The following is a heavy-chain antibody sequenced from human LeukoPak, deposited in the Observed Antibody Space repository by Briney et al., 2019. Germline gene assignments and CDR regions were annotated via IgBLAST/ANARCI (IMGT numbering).Heavy chain of an antibody. CDR2: ISAYNGNT. J-gene: IGHJ4*02. V-gene: IGHV1-18*01. D-gene: IGHD3-3*01. Sequence: ASVKVSCKASGYTFTSYGISWVRQAPGQGLEWMGWISAYNGNTNYAQKLQGRVTMTTDTSTSTAYMELRSLRSDDTAVYYCARATVEGVYYDFWSGPQKLYYFDYWGQRTLVTVSS. CDR3: ARATVEGVYYDFWSGPQKLYYFDY. CDR1: GYTFTSYG.